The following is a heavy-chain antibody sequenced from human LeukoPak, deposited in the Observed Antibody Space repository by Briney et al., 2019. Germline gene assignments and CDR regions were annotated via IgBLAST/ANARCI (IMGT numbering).Heavy chain of an antibody. Sequence: PSETLSLTCAVYGGSFSGYYWSWIRQPPGKGLEWIGGINHSGSTNYNPSLKSRVTISVDTSKNQFSLKLSSVTAADTAVYYCARASPSVVVPAATDYWGQGTLVTVSS. V-gene: IGHV4-34*01. CDR3: ARASPSVVVPAATDY. J-gene: IGHJ4*02. D-gene: IGHD2-2*01. CDR1: GGSFSGYY. CDR2: INHSGST.